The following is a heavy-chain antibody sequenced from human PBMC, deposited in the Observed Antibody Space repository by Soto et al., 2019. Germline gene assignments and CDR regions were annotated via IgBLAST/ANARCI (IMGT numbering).Heavy chain of an antibody. CDR3: ARGGVGVLDARFYYGMDV. D-gene: IGHD1-26*01. CDR1: GGSFSGYY. CDR2: INHSGST. Sequence: PSETLSLTCAVYGGSFSGYYWNYIRQPPGKGLEWIGEINHSGSTNYNPSLKSRVTISVDTSKNHFSLKLSSVTAADTAVYYCARGGVGVLDARFYYGMDVWGQGTTVTVSS. J-gene: IGHJ6*02. V-gene: IGHV4-34*01.